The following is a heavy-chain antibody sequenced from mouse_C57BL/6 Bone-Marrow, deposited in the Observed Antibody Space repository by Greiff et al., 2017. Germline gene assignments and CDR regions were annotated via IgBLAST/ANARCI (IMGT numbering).Heavy chain of an antibody. J-gene: IGHJ1*03. CDR3: ARTPPYYRNWYFDV. V-gene: IGHV14-3*01. Sequence: EVQRVESVAELVRPGASVKLSCTASGFNIQNTYMHWVKQRPEQGLEWIGRIDPANGNTKYAPKFQGKATITADTSSNTAYLQLSSLTSEDTAIYYCARTPPYYRNWYFDVWGTGTTVTVSS. CDR1: GFNIQNTY. D-gene: IGHD1-1*01. CDR2: IDPANGNT.